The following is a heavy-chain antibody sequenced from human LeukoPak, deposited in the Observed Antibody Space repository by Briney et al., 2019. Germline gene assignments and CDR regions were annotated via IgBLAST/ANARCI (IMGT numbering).Heavy chain of an antibody. Sequence: SETLSLTCTVSGGSISSYYWSWIRQPPGKGPEWIGYIYYSGSTNYNPSLKSRVTISVDTSKNQFSLKLSSVTAADTAVYYCARHVLIGQVRAAPFDYWGQGTLVTVSS. V-gene: IGHV4-59*08. CDR2: IYYSGST. CDR1: GGSISSYY. J-gene: IGHJ4*02. CDR3: ARHVLIGQVRAAPFDY. D-gene: IGHD2-8*01.